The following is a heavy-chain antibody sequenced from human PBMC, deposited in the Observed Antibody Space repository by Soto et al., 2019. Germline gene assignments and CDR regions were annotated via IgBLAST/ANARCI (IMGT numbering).Heavy chain of an antibody. V-gene: IGHV3-23*01. J-gene: IGHJ4*02. CDR1: GFAFGNYV. D-gene: IGHD5-18*01. CDR3: AKGGYKYGYGTLEY. Sequence: AGSLRLGCAASGFAFGNYVMTGVRKAPGKGLEWVSTLSGIAGTTFYADSVKGRFTISSDTSKNTLYLQMSSLRAEDTAVYYCAKGGYKYGYGTLEYLGPGTPVTVSS. CDR2: LSGIAGTT.